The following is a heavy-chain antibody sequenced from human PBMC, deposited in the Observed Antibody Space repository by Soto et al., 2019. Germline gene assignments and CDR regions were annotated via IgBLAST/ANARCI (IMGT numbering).Heavy chain of an antibody. V-gene: IGHV4-30-2*01. CDR1: GGSISSGGYS. CDR3: ARGSRGDGFGGSYYYYYGMDV. CDR2: MYHSGST. J-gene: IGHJ6*02. Sequence: SETLSLTCAVSGGSISSGGYSWSWIRQPPGKGLEWIGYMYHSGSTYYNPSLKSRVTISIDRSKNQFSLKLSSVTAADTAVYYCARGSRGDGFGGSYYYYYGMDVWGQGTTVTVSS. D-gene: IGHD3-10*01.